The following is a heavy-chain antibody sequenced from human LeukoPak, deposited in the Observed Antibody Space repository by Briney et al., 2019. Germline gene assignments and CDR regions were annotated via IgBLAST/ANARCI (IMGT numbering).Heavy chain of an antibody. D-gene: IGHD3-16*02. CDR1: GGTFSSYA. CDR2: IIPIFGTA. V-gene: IGHV1-69*13. J-gene: IGHJ4*02. Sequence: GASVKVSCRASGGTFSSYAISWVRQAPGQGLEWMGGIIPIFGTANYAQKFQGRVTITADESTSTAYMELSSLRSEDTAVYYCARDRDDYVWVSYRYWGQGTLVAVSS. CDR3: ARDRDDYVWVSYRY.